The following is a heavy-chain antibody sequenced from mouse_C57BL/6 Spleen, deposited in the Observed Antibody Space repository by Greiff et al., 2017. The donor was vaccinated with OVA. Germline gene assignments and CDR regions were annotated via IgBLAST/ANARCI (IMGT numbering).Heavy chain of an antibody. CDR1: GYTFTDYH. J-gene: IGHJ4*01. V-gene: IGHV1-18*01. D-gene: IGHD2-10*01. CDR3: ARGGEVLLPDFYAMDY. Sequence: EVQLQQSGPELVKPGASVKIPCKASGYTFTDYHMDWVKQSHGKSLEWIGDINPNNGGTIYNQKFKGKATLTVDKSSSTAYMELRSLTSEDTAVYYCARGGEVLLPDFYAMDYWGQGTSVTVSS. CDR2: INPNNGGT.